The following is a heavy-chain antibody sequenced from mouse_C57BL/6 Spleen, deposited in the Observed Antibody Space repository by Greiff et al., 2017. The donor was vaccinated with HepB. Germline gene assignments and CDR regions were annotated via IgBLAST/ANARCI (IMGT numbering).Heavy chain of an antibody. V-gene: IGHV1-69*01. D-gene: IGHD3-3*01. CDR1: GYTFTSYW. CDR3: ARGGTDYAMDY. J-gene: IGHJ4*01. CDR2: IDPSDSYT. Sequence: VQLQQPGAELVMPGASVKLSCKASGYTFTSYWMHWVKQRPGQGLEWIGEIDPSDSYTNYNQKFKGKSTLTVDKSSSTAYMQLSSLTSEDSAVYYCARGGTDYAMDYWGQGTSVTVSS.